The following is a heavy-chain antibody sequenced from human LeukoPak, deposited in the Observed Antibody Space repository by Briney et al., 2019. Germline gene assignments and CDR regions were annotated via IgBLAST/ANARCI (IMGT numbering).Heavy chain of an antibody. J-gene: IGHJ4*02. CDR1: GYTFTSFD. CDR3: ASTPGIAVAEPFDY. Sequence: GASVKVSCKASGYTFTSFDINWVRQATGQGLEWMGWMNPNSGNTGYAQKFQGKVTMTRNTSISTAYMELSSLRSEDTAVYYCASTPGIAVAEPFDYWGQGTLVTVSS. CDR2: MNPNSGNT. D-gene: IGHD6-19*01. V-gene: IGHV1-8*01.